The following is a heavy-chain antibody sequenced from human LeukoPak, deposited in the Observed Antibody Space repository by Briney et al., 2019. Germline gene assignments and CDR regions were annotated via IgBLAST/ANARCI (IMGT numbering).Heavy chain of an antibody. J-gene: IGHJ6*02. D-gene: IGHD3-22*01. CDR2: INHSGST. V-gene: IGHV4-34*01. Sequence: SETLSLTCAVYGGSFSGYYWSWIRQPPGKGLEWLGEINHSGSTNYNPSLKSRVTISVDTSKNQFSLKLSSVTAADTAVYYCASGEAECYYDSSGYYYEYYYYGMDVWGQGTTVTVSS. CDR3: ASGEAECYYDSSGYYYEYYYYGMDV. CDR1: GGSFSGYY.